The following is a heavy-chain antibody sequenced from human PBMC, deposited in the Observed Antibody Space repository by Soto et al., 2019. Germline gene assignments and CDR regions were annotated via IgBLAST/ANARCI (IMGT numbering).Heavy chain of an antibody. CDR1: GASISSDDYY. J-gene: IGHJ6*02. CDR2: ISYSGST. CDR3: AREVNNYYGMDV. Sequence: VQLQESGPGLVKPSQTLSLTCSFSGASISSDDYYWGWFRQPPGKGLEWIGYISYSGSTYYNPSLKSRIAISVDTSKTQFSLILSSVTAADTAVFYCAREVNNYYGMDVWGQGTTVTVSS. V-gene: IGHV4-30-4*01.